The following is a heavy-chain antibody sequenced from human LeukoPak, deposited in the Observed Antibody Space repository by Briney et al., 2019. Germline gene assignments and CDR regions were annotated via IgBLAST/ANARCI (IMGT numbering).Heavy chain of an antibody. CDR3: SKAVSFSSTSCYRSHGMDV. Sequence: TGGSLRLSCAASGFTFSSYGMSWVRQAPGKGLEWVSGISGSGGSTYYADSVKGRFTISRDNSKNTLYLQMNSLRAEDTAVYYCSKAVSFSSTSCYRSHGMDVWGQGTTVTVSS. CDR1: GFTFSSYG. D-gene: IGHD2-2*02. J-gene: IGHJ6*02. CDR2: ISGSGGST. V-gene: IGHV3-23*01.